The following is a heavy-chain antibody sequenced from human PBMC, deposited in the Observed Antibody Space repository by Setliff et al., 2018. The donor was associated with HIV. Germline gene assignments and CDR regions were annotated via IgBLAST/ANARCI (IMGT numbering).Heavy chain of an antibody. J-gene: IGHJ5*02. Sequence: SVKVSCKASGGTFSSYAITWVRQAPGRGPEWMGGIIPIYGTPNYAQRFQGRVTITADESTSTAYMDLSSLTSDDTAVYYCATSPRGTYYDILSGRPRGWFDPWGQGTLVTVSS. CDR2: IIPIYGTP. CDR1: GGTFSSYA. CDR3: ATSPRGTYYDILSGRPRGWFDP. D-gene: IGHD3-9*01. V-gene: IGHV1-69*13.